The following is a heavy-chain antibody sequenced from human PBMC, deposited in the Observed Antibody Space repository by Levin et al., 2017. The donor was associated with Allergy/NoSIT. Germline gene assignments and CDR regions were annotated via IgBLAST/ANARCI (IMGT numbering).Heavy chain of an antibody. Sequence: GASVKVSCKGSGYSFTSYWIGWVRQMPGKGLEWMGIIYPGDSDTRYSPSFQGQVTISADKSISTAYLQWSSLKASDTAMYYCARPKNGYYGSGSYYTGAYYFDYWGQGTLVTVSS. V-gene: IGHV5-51*01. CDR1: GYSFTSYW. J-gene: IGHJ4*02. CDR3: ARPKNGYYGSGSYYTGAYYFDY. CDR2: IYPGDSDT. D-gene: IGHD3-10*01.